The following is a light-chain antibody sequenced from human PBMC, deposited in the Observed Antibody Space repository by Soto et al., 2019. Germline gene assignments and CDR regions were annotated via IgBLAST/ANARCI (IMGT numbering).Light chain of an antibody. CDR1: SSNIGAGYD. V-gene: IGLV1-40*01. CDR2: GSR. CDR3: QSFDSSLSGRV. J-gene: IGLJ2*01. Sequence: QSVLTQPPSVSGAPGQRVTISCSGSSSNIGAGYDVHWYQQLPGTAPKLLIYGSRYRPSGVPDRFSGSKSGTSASLAITGLQGEDEADYYCQSFDSSLSGRVFGGGTKLTVL.